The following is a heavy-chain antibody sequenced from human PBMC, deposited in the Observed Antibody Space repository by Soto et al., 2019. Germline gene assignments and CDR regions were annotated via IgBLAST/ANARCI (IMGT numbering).Heavy chain of an antibody. CDR3: ARDPHPYSSSYYFDY. V-gene: IGHV1-2*02. D-gene: IGHD6-6*01. CDR2: INPNSGGT. J-gene: IGHJ4*02. CDR1: GYTXTGYY. Sequence: SXKVSCKATGYTXTGYYMDLVRQAPGQGLEWMGWINPNSGGTNYAQKFQGRVTMTRDTSISTAYMELSRLRSDDTAVYYCARDPHPYSSSYYFDYWGQGTLVTVSS.